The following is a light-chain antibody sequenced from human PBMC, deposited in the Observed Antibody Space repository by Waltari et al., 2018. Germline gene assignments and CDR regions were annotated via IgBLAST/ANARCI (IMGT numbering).Light chain of an antibody. V-gene: IGLV2-14*01. Sequence: QSALTQPASVSGSPGQSIPISCTGTSSDVGAYNYVSWYQHHPDKAPKLMIYEVNNRPSGVSNRFSGSKSGNTASLTISGLQAEDEADYYCSSYTSSSTLVLFGGGTKLTVL. CDR3: SSYTSSSTLVL. J-gene: IGLJ2*01. CDR2: EVN. CDR1: SSDVGAYNY.